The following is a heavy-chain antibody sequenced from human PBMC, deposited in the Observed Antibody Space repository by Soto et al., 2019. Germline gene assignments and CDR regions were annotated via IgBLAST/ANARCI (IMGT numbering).Heavy chain of an antibody. CDR2: ISAYNGNT. J-gene: IGHJ4*02. Sequence: GASVKVSCKASGYTFTSYAMHWVRQAPGQGLEWMGWISAYNGNTNYSQKLQGRVTMTRDTSTSTAYMELRSLRSDDTAVYYCARDQSYGGAFDYWGQGTLVTVSS. CDR1: GYTFTSYA. D-gene: IGHD2-21*01. V-gene: IGHV1-18*01. CDR3: ARDQSYGGAFDY.